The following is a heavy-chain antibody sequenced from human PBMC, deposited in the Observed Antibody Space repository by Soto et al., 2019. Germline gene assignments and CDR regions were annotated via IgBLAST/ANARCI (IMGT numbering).Heavy chain of an antibody. Sequence: QITLKESGPTLVKPTQTLTLTCTFSGFSLYTRGVGVGWIRQPPGKALEWLALIYWDDDKRYSPSLKTRLTITKDHSKNQVVLTMTNMDPVDTATYSCAHIGVSRWFDFWGQGTLVTVSS. CDR3: AHIGVSRWFDF. CDR2: IYWDDDK. V-gene: IGHV2-5*02. J-gene: IGHJ4*02. CDR1: GFSLYTRGVG. D-gene: IGHD6-13*01.